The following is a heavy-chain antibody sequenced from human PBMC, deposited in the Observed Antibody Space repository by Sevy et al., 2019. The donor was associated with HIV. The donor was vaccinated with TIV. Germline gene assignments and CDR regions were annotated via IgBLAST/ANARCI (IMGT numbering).Heavy chain of an antibody. D-gene: IGHD2-21*01. CDR2: IQYDGSNK. V-gene: IGHV3-30*02. CDR1: GFSFSSYG. Sequence: GESLKISCAASGFSFSSYGMHWVRQAPGKGPEWMSYIQYDGSNKDYADSVKGRFTISRDNSKNTLYLQMNSLRVEDTAVFYWVKEGGGEGGDHWGQGTLVTVSS. J-gene: IGHJ4*02. CDR3: VKEGGGEGGDH.